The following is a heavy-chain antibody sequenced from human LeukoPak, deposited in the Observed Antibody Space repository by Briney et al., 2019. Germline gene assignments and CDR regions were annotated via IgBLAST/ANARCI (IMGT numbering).Heavy chain of an antibody. D-gene: IGHD3-16*01. CDR1: GGSISSSSYY. J-gene: IGHJ6*03. V-gene: IGHV4-39*01. CDR2: IYYSGST. CDR3: ARIVWGYYYYYYMDV. Sequence: KPSETLSLTCTVSGGSISSSSYYWGWIRQPPGKGLEWIGSIYYSGSTYYNPSLKSRVTISVDTSKNQFSLKLSSVTAADTAVYYCARIVWGYYYYYYMDVWGKGTTVTVSS.